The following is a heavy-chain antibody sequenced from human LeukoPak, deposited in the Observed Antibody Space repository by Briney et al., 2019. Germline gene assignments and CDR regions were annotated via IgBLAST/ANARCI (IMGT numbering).Heavy chain of an antibody. J-gene: IGHJ3*02. D-gene: IGHD5-18*01. CDR3: ARGTLYSYAFDI. CDR1: GFTFSSYG. Sequence: GGSLRLSCAASGFTFSSYGMSWLRQATGKGLEWVSGINWNGGRTGYADSVKRRFTISRDNAKNSLYMQMNSLRAEDTALYYCARGTLYSYAFDIWGQGTMVTVSS. V-gene: IGHV3-20*04. CDR2: INWNGGRT.